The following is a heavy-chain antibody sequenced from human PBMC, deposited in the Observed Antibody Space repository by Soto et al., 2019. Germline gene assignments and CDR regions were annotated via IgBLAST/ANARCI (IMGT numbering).Heavy chain of an antibody. CDR3: ARGHTAMELDY. J-gene: IGHJ4*02. CDR2: ISYDGTNK. D-gene: IGHD5-18*01. Sequence: GGSLRLSCVPSGFTFSTYAMHWVRQAPGKGLEWVAIISYDGTNKYYADSVKGRFTISRDNSKNTLYLQMNSLRVEDAAMYYSARGHTAMELDYWGQVTLVTVCS. CDR1: GFTFSTYA. V-gene: IGHV3-30*04.